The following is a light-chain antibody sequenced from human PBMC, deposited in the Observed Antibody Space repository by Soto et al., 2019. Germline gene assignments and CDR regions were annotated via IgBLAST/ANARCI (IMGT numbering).Light chain of an antibody. J-gene: IGKJ5*01. V-gene: IGKV3D-11*01. CDR2: DAS. CDR1: QGVSSY. CDR3: QQRSTWPT. Sequence: EIVLTQSPATLSLSPGERATLSCRASQGVSSYLAWYQQKPGQAPRLLIYDASNRATGIPARFSGSGPGTDFTLTISSLEPEDFAVYYCQQRSTWPTFGQGTRLEIK.